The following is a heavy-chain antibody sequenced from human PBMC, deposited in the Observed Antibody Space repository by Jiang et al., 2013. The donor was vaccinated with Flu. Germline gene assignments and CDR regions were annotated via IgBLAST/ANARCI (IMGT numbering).Heavy chain of an antibody. Sequence: SGAEVKKPGASVKVSCKASGYTFTGYYMHWVRQAPGQGLEWMGWINPNSGGTNYAQKFQGWVTMTRDTSISTAYMELSRLRSDDTAVYYCARGDSTTVTPFDYWGQGTLVTVSS. CDR1: GYTFTGYY. D-gene: IGHD4-17*01. CDR2: INPNSGGT. V-gene: IGHV1-2*04. CDR3: ARGDSTTVTPFDY. J-gene: IGHJ4*02.